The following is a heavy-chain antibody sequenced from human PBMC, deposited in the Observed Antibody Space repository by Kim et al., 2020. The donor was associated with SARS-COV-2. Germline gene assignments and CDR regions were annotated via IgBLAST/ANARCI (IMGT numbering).Heavy chain of an antibody. CDR1: GYTFTSYY. CDR2: IDPSSGGT. Sequence: ASVKVSCKASGYTFTSYYIHWVRQAPGQGLEWMGIIDPSSGGTRYAQKFQGRVTMTRDTSTSTVYMELSSLRSGDRAVYYFGRVGLDSSGTSQIYWGQGT. J-gene: IGHJ4*02. V-gene: IGHV1-46*01. D-gene: IGHD3-22*01. CDR3: GRVGLDSSGTSQIY.